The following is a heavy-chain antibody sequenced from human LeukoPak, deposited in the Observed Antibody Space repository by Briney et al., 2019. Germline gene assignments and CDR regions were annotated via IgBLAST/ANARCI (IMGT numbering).Heavy chain of an antibody. CDR2: ITASGDTT. D-gene: IGHD3-22*01. CDR3: ARAFGDNGYYQLPIDY. J-gene: IGHJ4*02. Sequence: GGSLRLSCAASGFTFSNYAMSWVRQVPGKGLECVAGITASGDTTHHVDSVKGRFTISRDNSENTLFLQMHSLRVEDTASYYSARAFGDNGYYQLPIDYWGQGTLVTVSS. V-gene: IGHV3-23*01. CDR1: GFTFSNYA.